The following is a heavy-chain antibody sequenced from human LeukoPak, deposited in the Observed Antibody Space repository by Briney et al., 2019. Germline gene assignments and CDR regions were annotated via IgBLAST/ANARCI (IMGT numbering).Heavy chain of an antibody. CDR2: INPNSGGT. CDR1: SYTFSNYG. Sequence: ASVKVSCKASSYTFSNYGISWVRQAPGQGLEWMGWINPNSGGTNYAQKFQGRVTMTRDTSISTAYMELSRLRSDDTAVYYCARDLYHRYYDNSGYAFDYWGQGTLVTVSS. CDR3: ARDLYHRYYDNSGYAFDY. D-gene: IGHD3-22*01. J-gene: IGHJ4*02. V-gene: IGHV1-2*02.